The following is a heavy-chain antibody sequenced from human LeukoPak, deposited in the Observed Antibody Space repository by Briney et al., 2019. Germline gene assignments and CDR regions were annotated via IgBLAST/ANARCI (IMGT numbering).Heavy chain of an antibody. V-gene: IGHV4-59*11. CDR3: ARAAAHNWFDP. J-gene: IGHJ5*02. CDR2: IYYSGST. Sequence: SETLSLTCTVSGGSISSHYWSWIRQPPGKGLEWIGYIYYSGSTNYNPSLKSRVTISVDTSKNQFSLKPSSVTAADTAVYYCARAAAHNWFDPWGQGTLVTVSS. CDR1: GGSISSHY.